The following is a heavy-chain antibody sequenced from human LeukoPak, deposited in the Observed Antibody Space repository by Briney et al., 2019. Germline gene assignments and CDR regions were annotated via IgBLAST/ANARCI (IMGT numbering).Heavy chain of an antibody. CDR3: AKDGPLITAVRAPYYFDY. Sequence: GGSLRLSCAASGFTFSSYAMGWVRQAPGKGLEWVSAMTGTGDRTDYADSVKGRFTISRDNSKNTLYLQMNSLRAEDTAVYYCAKDGPLITAVRAPYYFDYWGQGTLVTVSS. CDR2: MTGTGDRT. CDR1: GFTFSSYA. V-gene: IGHV3-23*01. D-gene: IGHD3-10*01. J-gene: IGHJ4*02.